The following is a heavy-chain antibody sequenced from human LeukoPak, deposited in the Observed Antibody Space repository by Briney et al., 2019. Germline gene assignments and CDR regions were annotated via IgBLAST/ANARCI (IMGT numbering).Heavy chain of an antibody. CDR3: AIGLGYYGSGSYVYNWFAP. V-gene: IGHV4-4*07. CDR1: GGSISNYY. CDR2: IYTSGST. J-gene: IGHJ5*02. D-gene: IGHD3-10*01. Sequence: SETLSLTCTVSGGSISNYYWSWIRQPAGKGLEWIGRIYTSGSTNYNPSLKSRVTMSVDTSKNQFSLKLTSVTAADTAVYYCAIGLGYYGSGSYVYNWFAPWGQGSLVTVSS.